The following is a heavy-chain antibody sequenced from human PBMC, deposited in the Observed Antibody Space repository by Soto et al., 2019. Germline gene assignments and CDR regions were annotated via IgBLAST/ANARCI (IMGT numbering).Heavy chain of an antibody. CDR3: SRGTYFDILTGYYFDY. CDR1: GYTFTSYG. Sequence: ASVKVSCKASGYTFTSYGICWVRQAPGQGLEWMGWISAYNGNTNYAQKLEGRVTMTTDTSTSTAYMELRSLRSDDTAVYYCSRGTYFDILTGYYFDYWGQGTLVTVSS. D-gene: IGHD3-9*01. J-gene: IGHJ4*02. V-gene: IGHV1-18*04. CDR2: ISAYNGNT.